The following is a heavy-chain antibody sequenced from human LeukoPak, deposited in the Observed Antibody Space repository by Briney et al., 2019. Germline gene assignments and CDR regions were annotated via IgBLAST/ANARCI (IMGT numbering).Heavy chain of an antibody. J-gene: IGHJ4*02. CDR2: IWYDGSNK. D-gene: IGHD3/OR15-3a*01. V-gene: IGHV3-33*01. CDR1: GFTFSSYG. CDR3: ASEVSDWRYFYY. Sequence: PGRTLRLSCAASGFTFSSYGMHWVRPAPGKGLEWVAVIWYDGSNKYYADSVKGRFTISRDNSNNTLYLQMNSLRAKDTAVYYCASEVSDWRYFYYWGQGTLVTVSS.